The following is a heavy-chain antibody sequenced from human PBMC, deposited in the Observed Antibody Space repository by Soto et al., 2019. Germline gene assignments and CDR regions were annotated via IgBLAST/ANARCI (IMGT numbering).Heavy chain of an antibody. CDR3: AAGDYQQLSLYDY. J-gene: IGHJ4*02. CDR2: IYYSGST. D-gene: IGHD2-2*01. Sequence: PSETLSLTCTVSGGSISSYYWSWIRQPPGKGLEWIGYIYYSGSTNYNPSLKSRVTISVDTSKNQFSLKLSSVTAADTAVYYCAAGDYQQLSLYDYRGQGTLVTVSS. V-gene: IGHV4-59*01. CDR1: GGSISSYY.